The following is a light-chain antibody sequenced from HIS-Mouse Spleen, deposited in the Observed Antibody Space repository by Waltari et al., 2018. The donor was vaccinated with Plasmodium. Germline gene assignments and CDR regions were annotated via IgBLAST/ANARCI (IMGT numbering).Light chain of an antibody. CDR1: QRVSSSY. Sequence: PGERVTLSCRASQRVSSSYLTLYQQTPGPAPRPLIYGASTRAPSIPARFSGSESGTDFTLTSSSLQPEDFAVYYCQQEYNLPLTFGGGTKVEIK. J-gene: IGKJ4*01. CDR2: GAS. V-gene: IGKV3D-7*01. CDR3: QQEYNLPLT.